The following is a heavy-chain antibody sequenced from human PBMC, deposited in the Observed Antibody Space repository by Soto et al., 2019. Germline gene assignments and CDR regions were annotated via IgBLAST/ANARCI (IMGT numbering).Heavy chain of an antibody. V-gene: IGHV1-46*01. Sequence: ASVKVSCKAFGYIFINYYIHWVRQAPGQGLEWIGVINPNGGSTNYAQKFRGRVTMARDTSTSTVYMDLSSLRSDDTAVYYCAKDHDILTGYYVWPHWGQGTLVTVSS. CDR2: INPNGGST. D-gene: IGHD3-9*01. CDR1: GYIFINYY. J-gene: IGHJ4*02. CDR3: AKDHDILTGYYVWPH.